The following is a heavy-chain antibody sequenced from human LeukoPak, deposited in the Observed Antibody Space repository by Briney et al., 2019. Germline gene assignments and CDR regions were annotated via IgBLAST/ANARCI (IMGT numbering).Heavy chain of an antibody. Sequence: GSSVKVSCKASGGTFSSYAISWVRQAPGQGLEWMGRIIPILGIANYAQEFQGRVTITADKSTSTAYMELSSLRSEDTAVYYCAREESGSYWYWGQGTLVTVSS. J-gene: IGHJ4*02. CDR3: AREESGSYWY. V-gene: IGHV1-69*04. CDR1: GGTFSSYA. D-gene: IGHD1-26*01. CDR2: IIPILGIA.